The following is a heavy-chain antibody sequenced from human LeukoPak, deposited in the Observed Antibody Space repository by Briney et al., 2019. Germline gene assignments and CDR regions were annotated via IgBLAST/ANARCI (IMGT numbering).Heavy chain of an antibody. J-gene: IGHJ4*02. V-gene: IGHV1-46*01. CDR2: INPGGGST. CDR3: ARGRTSMIVVALDH. CDR1: GYTFTSYF. Sequence: GASVKVSCKASGYTFTSYFMHWVRQAPGQGLEWMGIINPGGGSTRYSQKFQGRVTVTGDTSTSTVYMELSSLRSDDTAVYYCARGRTSMIVVALDHWGQGTLVTVSS. D-gene: IGHD3-22*01.